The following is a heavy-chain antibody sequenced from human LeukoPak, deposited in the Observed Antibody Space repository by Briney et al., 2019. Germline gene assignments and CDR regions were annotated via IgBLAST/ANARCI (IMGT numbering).Heavy chain of an antibody. CDR2: ISGSGGST. V-gene: IGHV3-23*01. D-gene: IGHD7-27*01. CDR3: AKDLISPHYPLTGSGAFDI. J-gene: IGHJ3*02. CDR1: GFTFSSYA. Sequence: GGSLRLSCAASGFTFSSYAMSWVRQAPGKGLEWVSAISGSGGSTYYADSVKGRFTISRDNSKNTLYLQMNSLRAEDTAVYYCAKDLISPHYPLTGSGAFDIWGQGTMVTVSS.